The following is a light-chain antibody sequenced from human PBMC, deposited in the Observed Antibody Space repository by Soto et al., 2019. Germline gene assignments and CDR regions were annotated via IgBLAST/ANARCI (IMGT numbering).Light chain of an antibody. V-gene: IGKV3-15*01. CDR2: GAS. J-gene: IGKJ1*01. Sequence: EIVMTQSPATLSVSPGERAILSCRASQSVSNNLAWYQQKPGQAPRPLIYGASTRATSIPARFSGSGSGTEFTLTISSLQSEDFAVYYCQQYNNGPPWTFGQGTKVDIK. CDR3: QQYNNGPPWT. CDR1: QSVSNN.